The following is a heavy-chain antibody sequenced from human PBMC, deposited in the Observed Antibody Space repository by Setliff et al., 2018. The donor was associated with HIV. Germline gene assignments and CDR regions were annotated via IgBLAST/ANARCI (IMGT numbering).Heavy chain of an antibody. Sequence: ASVKVSCKASGHTFTSYDINWVRQATGRGLEWMGWMNPNSGNTGYAQKFQGRVTMTRNTSISTAYMELSSLRSEDTAVYYCARERYSSGWFPDYWGQGTLVTVSS. CDR1: GHTFTSYD. CDR3: ARERYSSGWFPDY. J-gene: IGHJ4*02. CDR2: MNPNSGNT. D-gene: IGHD6-19*01. V-gene: IGHV1-8*01.